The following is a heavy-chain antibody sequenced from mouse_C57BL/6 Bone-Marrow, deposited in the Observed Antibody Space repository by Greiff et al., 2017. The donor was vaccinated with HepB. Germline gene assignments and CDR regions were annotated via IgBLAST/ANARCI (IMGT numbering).Heavy chain of an antibody. CDR1: GYTFTSYW. CDR2: IDPSDSYT. V-gene: IGHV1-69*01. Sequence: VQLQQPGAELVMPGASVKLSCKASGYTFTSYWMHWVKQRPGQGLEWIGEIDPSDSYTNYNQKFKGKSTLTVDKSSSTAYMQLSSLTSEDSAVYYCARAGWLLPYFDYWGQGTTLTVSS. CDR3: ARAGWLLPYFDY. J-gene: IGHJ2*01. D-gene: IGHD2-3*01.